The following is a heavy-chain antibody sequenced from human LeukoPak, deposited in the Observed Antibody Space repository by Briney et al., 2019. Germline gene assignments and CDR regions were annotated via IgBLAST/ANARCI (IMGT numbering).Heavy chain of an antibody. V-gene: IGHV4-39*01. CDR3: ARQYTGIDY. CDR1: GGSISSSSYY. Sequence: PSETLSLTCTVSGGSISSSSYYWGWIRQPPGKGLEWIGSIYYSGSTYCNPSLKSRVTISVGTSKNQFSLKLSSVTATDTAVFYCARQYTGIDYWGQGTLVTVSS. J-gene: IGHJ4*02. CDR2: IYYSGST. D-gene: IGHD2-2*02.